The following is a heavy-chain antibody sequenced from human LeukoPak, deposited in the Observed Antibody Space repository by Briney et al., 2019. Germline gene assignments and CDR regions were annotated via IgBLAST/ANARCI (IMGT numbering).Heavy chain of an antibody. J-gene: IGHJ5*02. CDR1: GGTFSSYA. CDR2: IIPIFGTA. V-gene: IGHV1-69*05. CDR3: ARDMRQLVLGGRGNWFGP. D-gene: IGHD6-6*01. Sequence: SVKVSCKAFGGTFSSYAISWVRQAPGQGLEWMGGIIPIFGTANYAQKFQGRVTITTDESTSTAYMELSSLRSEDTAVYYCARDMRQLVLGGRGNWFGPWGQGTLVTASS.